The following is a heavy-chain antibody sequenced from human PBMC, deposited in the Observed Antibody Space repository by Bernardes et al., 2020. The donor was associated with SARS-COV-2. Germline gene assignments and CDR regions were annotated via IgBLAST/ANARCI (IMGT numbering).Heavy chain of an antibody. CDR2: IYTSGST. J-gene: IGHJ6*02. CDR3: AREGGYDLWYYYYGMDV. CDR1: GGSISSGSYY. D-gene: IGHD5-12*01. V-gene: IGHV4-61*02. Sequence: SETLSLTCTVSGGSISSGSYYWSWIRQPAGKGLEWIGRIYTSGSTNYNPSLKSRVTISVDTSKNQFSLKLSSVTAADTAVYYCAREGGYDLWYYYYGMDVWGQGTTVTVSS.